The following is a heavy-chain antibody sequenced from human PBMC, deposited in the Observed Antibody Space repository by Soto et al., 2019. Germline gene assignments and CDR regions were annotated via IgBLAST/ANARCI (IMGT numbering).Heavy chain of an antibody. CDR2: IYRSSVFRFGPNE. V-gene: IGHV3-21*01. CDR1: GFTFSSHS. J-gene: IGHJ4*02. CDR3: AREFSSQLPLDY. Sequence: PGGSLRLSCAASGFTFSSHSMNWVGQAPGKGLEWVASIYRSSVFRFGPNEFYADSVRGRFIISRDNTNNLVFLQMDSLRVEDTAVYYCAREFSSQLPLDYWGQGTLVTVSS.